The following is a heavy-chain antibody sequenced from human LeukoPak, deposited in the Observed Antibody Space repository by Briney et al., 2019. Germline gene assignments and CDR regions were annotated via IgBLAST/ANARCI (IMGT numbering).Heavy chain of an antibody. CDR3: AKDIEPYGDYELYYFDH. J-gene: IGHJ4*02. V-gene: IGHV3-9*01. CDR1: GFTFDDCA. CDR2: ISWNSGSI. D-gene: IGHD4-17*01. Sequence: SLRLSCAASGFTFDDCAMHWVRQAPGKGLEWVSGISWNSGSIGYADSVKGRFTISRDNAKNSLYLQMNSLRAEDTALYYCAKDIEPYGDYELYYFDHWGQGTLVTVSS.